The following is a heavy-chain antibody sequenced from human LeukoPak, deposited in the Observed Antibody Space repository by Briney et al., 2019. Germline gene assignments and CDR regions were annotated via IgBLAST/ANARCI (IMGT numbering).Heavy chain of an antibody. CDR3: ARDRQPLPGYFDY. J-gene: IGHJ4*02. D-gene: IGHD1-26*01. CDR1: GFTFNNYN. V-gene: IGHV3-21*01. Sequence: GGSLRLSCAASGFTFNNYNMNWVRQAPGKALEWVSSITSSSTYIFYADSVKGRFTISRDNAKNSLYLQMNSLRAEDTAVYYCARDRQPLPGYFDYWGQGTLVTVSS. CDR2: ITSSSTYI.